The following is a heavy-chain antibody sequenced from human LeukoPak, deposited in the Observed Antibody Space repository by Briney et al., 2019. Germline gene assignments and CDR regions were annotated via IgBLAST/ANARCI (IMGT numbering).Heavy chain of an antibody. V-gene: IGHV1-69*05. J-gene: IGHJ6*03. Sequence: GASVKVSCKASGGTFSSYAISWVRQAPGQELRGLGGISLILGTANYAQKFQGRVTMTTHESTSTAYMELSSLRSEDTAVYYCARVGRDCSSTSCYSYYYYMDVWGKGTTVTVSS. D-gene: IGHD2-2*01. CDR1: GGTFSSYA. CDR3: ARVGRDCSSTSCYSYYYYMDV. CDR2: ISLILGTA.